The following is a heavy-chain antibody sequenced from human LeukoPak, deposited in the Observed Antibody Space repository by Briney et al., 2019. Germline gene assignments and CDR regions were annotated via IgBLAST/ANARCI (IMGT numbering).Heavy chain of an antibody. V-gene: IGHV3-23*01. J-gene: IGHJ3*02. D-gene: IGHD5-12*01. CDR1: GFTFSSYA. CDR3: AKDKRWRVATGGAFDI. CDR2: ISGSGGST. Sequence: GGSLRLSCAASGFTFSSYAMSGVRQAPGKGLEWVSAISGSGGSTYYADSVKGRLTITRDNSKNTLYLQMNSMRAEDTAVYYCAKDKRWRVATGGAFDIWGQGTMVTVSS.